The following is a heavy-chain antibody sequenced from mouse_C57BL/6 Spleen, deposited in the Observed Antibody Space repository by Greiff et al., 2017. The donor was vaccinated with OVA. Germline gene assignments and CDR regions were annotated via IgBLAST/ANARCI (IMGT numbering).Heavy chain of an antibody. V-gene: IGHV1-53*01. CDR2: INPSNGGT. D-gene: IGHD4-1*01. J-gene: IGHJ1*03. Sequence: VQLQQPGTELVKPGASVKLSCKASGYTFTSYWMPWVKQRPGQGLEWIGNINPSNGGTNYNEKFKSKATLTVDKSSSTAYMRLSSLTSEVSAVYYCASWDRTYWYFEVWGTGTTVTVSS. CDR3: ASWDRTYWYFEV. CDR1: GYTFTSYW.